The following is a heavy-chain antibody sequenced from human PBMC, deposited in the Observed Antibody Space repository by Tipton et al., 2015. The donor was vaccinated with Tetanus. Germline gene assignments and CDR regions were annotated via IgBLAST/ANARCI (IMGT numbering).Heavy chain of an antibody. CDR2: INPSGGST. D-gene: IGHD3-22*01. V-gene: IGHV1-46*01. CDR3: ARERLHRYYDGGGYFP. CDR1: GYTFTSYY. Sequence: QSGPEVKKPGASVKVSCKASGYTFTSYYMHWVRQAPGQGLEWMGIINPSGGSTSYAQKFQGRVTMTRDTSTSTVYMELSSLRSEDAAVYYCARERLHRYYDGGGYFPWGQGTLVTVSS. J-gene: IGHJ5*02.